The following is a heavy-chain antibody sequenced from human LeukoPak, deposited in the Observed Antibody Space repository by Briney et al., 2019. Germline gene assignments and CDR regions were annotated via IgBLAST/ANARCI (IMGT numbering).Heavy chain of an antibody. D-gene: IGHD4-17*01. Sequence: QPGASLRLSCAASGFSFSSYWMSWVRQVPGKGPEWVANIKPDGSEKYYVDSVRGRFMVSRDNAKNSLYLQMNSLRAEDTAMYYGAEGSNYGDSSFWGQGTLVTVSS. CDR1: GFSFSSYW. CDR2: IKPDGSEK. CDR3: AEGSNYGDSSF. J-gene: IGHJ4*02. V-gene: IGHV3-7*01.